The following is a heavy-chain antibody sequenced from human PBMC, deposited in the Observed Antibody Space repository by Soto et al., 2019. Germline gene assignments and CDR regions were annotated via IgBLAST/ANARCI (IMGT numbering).Heavy chain of an antibody. Sequence: EVQLLESGGALVRPGGSLRLSCAASEFTFSTYAMSWVRQAPGKGLEWVSGISSSGGTSYYADSVKGRFTISRDNSNNTLYLLMNSLRAEDTAVYYCAKIYSCSNGVCYTGIVYYYRDVWGKGTTVTVSS. V-gene: IGHV3-23*01. CDR1: EFTFSTYA. J-gene: IGHJ6*03. CDR2: ISSSGGTS. D-gene: IGHD2-8*01. CDR3: AKIYSCSNGVCYTGIVYYYRDV.